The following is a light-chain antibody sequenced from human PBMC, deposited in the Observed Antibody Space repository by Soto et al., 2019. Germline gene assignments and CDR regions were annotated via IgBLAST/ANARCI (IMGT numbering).Light chain of an antibody. CDR1: QGISSW. J-gene: IGKJ1*01. CDR3: QHYNSYSEA. CDR2: KAS. Sequence: DIQLTQTPSFLSASVGDRVTITCRASQGISSWLAWYQQKPGKAPKLLIYKASTLKSGVPSRFSGSGSGTEFTLTISSLQPDDFATYYCQHYNSYSEAFGQGTKVDI. V-gene: IGKV1-5*03.